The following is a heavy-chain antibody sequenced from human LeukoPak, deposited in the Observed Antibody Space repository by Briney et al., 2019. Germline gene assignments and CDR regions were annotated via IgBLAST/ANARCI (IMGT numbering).Heavy chain of an antibody. CDR2: VKLSGST. CDR1: GGWFSGYC. V-gene: IGHV4-34*01. J-gene: IGHJ6*03. Sequence: PCYTLSLTCAVYGGWFSGYCWRWIRQPPGNGREGIGEVKLSGSTNNSPSLNTRVTISVDTSKNQFSLQLSSVPAADTAAYYCARVGEMVTRRRYYYYYYMDVWGKGTTVTVSS. CDR3: ARVGEMVTRRRYYYYYYMDV. D-gene: IGHD4-23*01.